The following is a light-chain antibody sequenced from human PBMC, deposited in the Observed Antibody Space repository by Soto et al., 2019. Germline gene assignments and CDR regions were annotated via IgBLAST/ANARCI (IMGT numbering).Light chain of an antibody. J-gene: IGKJ1*01. Sequence: EVLVSQSPATLSVTPGEGVTLSCRASQSVSTDLAWYQQKPGQAPRLLIYGASIRAIGVPDRFSGSGSGTDFTLTISRLEPEDFAVYYCQQYGISGTFGQGTKV. CDR3: QQYGISGT. CDR1: QSVSTD. V-gene: IGKV3-20*01. CDR2: GAS.